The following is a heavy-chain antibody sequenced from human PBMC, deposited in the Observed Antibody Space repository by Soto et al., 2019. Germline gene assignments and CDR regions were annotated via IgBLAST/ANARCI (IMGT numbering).Heavy chain of an antibody. CDR2: IYYSGST. CDR1: GGSISSSSYY. CDR3: ARLRYDFWSGYFYPPPYFDY. Sequence: PSETLSLTCTVSGGSISSSSYYWGWIRQPPGKGLEWIGSIYYSGSTYYNPSLKSRVTISVDTSKNQFSLKLSSVTAADTAVYYCARLRYDFWSGYFYPPPYFDYWGQGTLVTVSS. D-gene: IGHD3-3*01. J-gene: IGHJ4*02. V-gene: IGHV4-39*01.